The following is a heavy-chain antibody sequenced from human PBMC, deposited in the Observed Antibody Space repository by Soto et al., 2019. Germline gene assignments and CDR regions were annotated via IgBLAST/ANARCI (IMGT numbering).Heavy chain of an antibody. Sequence: EVQLVESGGGLVEPGGSLRLSCAASGITFSNAWMNWVRKAPGKGLEYIGRIRSKTDGGTTEYAAPVEGRFTVSRDDSKNTLYLQMSGLKTEDTAVYYCTTTRPGTNVFDNWGQGTQVTVSS. CDR2: IRSKTDGGTT. J-gene: IGHJ3*02. CDR1: GITFSNAW. V-gene: IGHV3-15*01. D-gene: IGHD6-13*01. CDR3: TTTRPGTNVFDN.